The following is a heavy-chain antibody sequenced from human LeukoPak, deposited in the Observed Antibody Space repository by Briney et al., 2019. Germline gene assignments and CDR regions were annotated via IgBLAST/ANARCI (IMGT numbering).Heavy chain of an antibody. CDR3: ARDFVDYDILTGYYNGFDY. CDR1: GFTFSSYE. J-gene: IGHJ4*02. D-gene: IGHD3-9*01. V-gene: IGHV3-48*03. CDR2: ISSSGSTI. Sequence: GGSLRLSCAGSGFTFSSYEMNWVRQAPGKGMEWVSYISSSGSTIYYADSVKGRFTISRDNAKNSLYLQMNSLRAEDTAVYYCARDFVDYDILTGYYNGFDYWGQGTLVTVSS.